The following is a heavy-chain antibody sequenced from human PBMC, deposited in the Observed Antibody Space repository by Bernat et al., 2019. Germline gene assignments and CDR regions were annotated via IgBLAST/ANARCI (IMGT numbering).Heavy chain of an antibody. V-gene: IGHV1-2*06. J-gene: IGHJ4*02. CDR3: ARDGALDY. CDR2: INPNNGAT. Sequence: QVQLVQSGAEVKKPGASVKVSCKASGYTFTGRYMHWVRQAPGQGLEWMGRINPNNGATNTVRQFQGRVTMTRDTSSSIAYMELTRMTSDDTAVYYCARDGALDYWGQGTLVTVSS. D-gene: IGHD4-17*01. CDR1: GYTFTGRY.